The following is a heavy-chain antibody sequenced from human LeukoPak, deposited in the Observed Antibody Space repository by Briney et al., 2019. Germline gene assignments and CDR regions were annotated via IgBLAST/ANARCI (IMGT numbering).Heavy chain of an antibody. D-gene: IGHD2-2*01. J-gene: IGHJ5*02. Sequence: PGGSLRLSCAAAGFTFSSYGMHWVRPAPGKGLEWVAVITYDGSNKYYAAPVKGRFTISRDNSKNTLYLQMNSLRVEDAAVYYCATLNWDDGVVSGFDRWGQGILVTVSS. CDR2: ITYDGSNK. CDR3: ATLNWDDGVVSGFDR. V-gene: IGHV3-30*19. CDR1: GFTFSSYG.